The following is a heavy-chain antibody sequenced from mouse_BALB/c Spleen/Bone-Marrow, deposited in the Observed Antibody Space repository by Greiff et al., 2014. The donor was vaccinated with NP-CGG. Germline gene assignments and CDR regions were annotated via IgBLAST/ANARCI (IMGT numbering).Heavy chain of an antibody. J-gene: IGHJ4*01. CDR2: IDPSNSES. Sequence: QGQLKESGPELVRPGASVEGSCKASGYTFPSYWMHWGKKRPGQGLEWIGMIDPSNSESRLNQKFKDKATLNVDKSSNTAYMQLSSLTSEDSAVYYCARNHYAMDYWGQGTSVTVSS. CDR3: ARNHYAMDY. CDR1: GYTFPSYW. V-gene: IGHV1-74*01.